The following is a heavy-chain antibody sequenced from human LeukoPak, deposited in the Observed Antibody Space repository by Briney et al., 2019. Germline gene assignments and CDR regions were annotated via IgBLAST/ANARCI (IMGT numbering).Heavy chain of an antibody. D-gene: IGHD2-15*01. CDR3: ARDPGYCSGGSCYLD. CDR1: VYTFTGYY. V-gene: IGHV1-2*02. Sequence: ASVKVSCKSSVYTFTGYYMHWVRQAPGQGLEWMGRINPNSGGTNYAQKFQGRVTMTRDTSISTAYMDLSRPRSDDTAVYYCARDPGYCSGGSCYLDWGQGTLVTVSS. J-gene: IGHJ4*02. CDR2: INPNSGGT.